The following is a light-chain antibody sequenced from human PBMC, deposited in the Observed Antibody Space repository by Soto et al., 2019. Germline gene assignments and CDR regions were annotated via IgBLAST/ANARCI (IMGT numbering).Light chain of an antibody. Sequence: DIQMTQSPSTLSASVRDRVTITCRASQSISSWLAWYQQKPGKAPKLLIYKASSLESGVPSRFSGSGSGTEFTLTISSLQPDDFATYYCQQYNSYLYTFGQGTKVDIK. CDR1: QSISSW. V-gene: IGKV1-5*03. J-gene: IGKJ2*01. CDR2: KAS. CDR3: QQYNSYLYT.